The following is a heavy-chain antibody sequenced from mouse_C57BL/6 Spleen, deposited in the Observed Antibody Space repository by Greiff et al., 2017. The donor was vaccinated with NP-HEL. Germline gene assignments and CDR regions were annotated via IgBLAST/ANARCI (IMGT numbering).Heavy chain of an antibody. CDR3: AGGGYYPYYFDY. V-gene: IGHV1-64*01. J-gene: IGHJ2*01. CDR2: IHPNSGST. D-gene: IGHD2-3*01. CDR1: GYTFTSYW. Sequence: VQLQQPGAELVKPGASVKLSCKASGYTFTSYWMHWVKQRPGQGLEWIGMIHPNSGSTNYNEKFKSKATLTVDKSSSTAYMQLSSLTSEDSAVYYCAGGGYYPYYFDYWGQGTTLTVSS.